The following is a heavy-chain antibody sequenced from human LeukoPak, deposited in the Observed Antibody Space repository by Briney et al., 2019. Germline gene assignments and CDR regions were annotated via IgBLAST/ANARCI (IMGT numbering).Heavy chain of an antibody. D-gene: IGHD6-6*01. Sequence: SETLSLTCSVSGVSIGSNFWSWIRQVPGKGLEYIGYTSYSGGTNYDPSLKSRVTISVDTSKNQFSLRLSSVTAADTAVYYCARHRAYSSSSPFDYWGQGTLVTVSS. J-gene: IGHJ4*02. CDR1: GVSIGSNF. V-gene: IGHV4-59*08. CDR3: ARHRAYSSSSPFDY. CDR2: TSYSGGT.